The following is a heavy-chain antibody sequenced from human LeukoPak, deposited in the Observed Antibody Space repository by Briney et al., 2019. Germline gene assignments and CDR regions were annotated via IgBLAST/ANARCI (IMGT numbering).Heavy chain of an antibody. D-gene: IGHD2-15*01. CDR3: AKDPKASVGRYYFDS. J-gene: IGHJ4*02. V-gene: IGHV3-23*01. CDR2: ISGSGAST. CDR1: GFTFSNYA. Sequence: GGSLRLSCATSGFTFSNYAMTWVRQAPGKELEWVSVISGSGASTYYADSVKGRFTISRDNSKNTVYLQMNSLRAEDTAIYYCAKDPKASVGRYYFDSWGQGTLVTVSS.